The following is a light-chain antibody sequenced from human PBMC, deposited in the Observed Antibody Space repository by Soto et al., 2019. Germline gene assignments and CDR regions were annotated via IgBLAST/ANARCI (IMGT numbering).Light chain of an antibody. V-gene: IGKV3-20*01. J-gene: IGKJ1*01. CDR1: QSVSSNY. CDR3: QQYTNWPKT. Sequence: EIVLTQSPGTLSLSPGERATLSCRASQSVSSNYLAWYQQKPGQAPRLLIYGATSRATGIPDRFSGSVSGTDFTLTISRLEPEDFAVYYCQQYTNWPKTFGQGTKVEIK. CDR2: GAT.